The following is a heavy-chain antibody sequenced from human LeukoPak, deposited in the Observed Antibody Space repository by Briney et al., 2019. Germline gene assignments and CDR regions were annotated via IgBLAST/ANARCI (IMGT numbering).Heavy chain of an antibody. V-gene: IGHV3-23*01. CDR2: IDGSDGAS. Sequence: QTGGSLRLSCAASGFRFSSYVMSWVRQAPRKGLEYVSSIDGSDGASYYADSVKGRFTISRDNSKNTLFLQMNSLRVEDTAVYYCARVDSAIYYYWGQGTLLTVSS. CDR1: GFRFSSYV. CDR3: ARVDSAIYYY. D-gene: IGHD1-26*01. J-gene: IGHJ4*02.